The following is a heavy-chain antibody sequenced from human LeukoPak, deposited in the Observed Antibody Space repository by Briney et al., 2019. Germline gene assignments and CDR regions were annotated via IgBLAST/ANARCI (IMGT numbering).Heavy chain of an antibody. CDR2: IYYSGST. J-gene: IGHJ3*02. CDR1: GGSISSYY. V-gene: IGHV4-59*01. D-gene: IGHD1-26*01. Sequence: SETLSLNCTVSGGSISSYYWSWIRQPPGKGLEWIGYIYYSGSTNYNPSLKSRVTISVDTSKNQFSLKLSSVTAADTAVYYCARGLGIVGATDDAFDIWGQGTMVTVSS. CDR3: ARGLGIVGATDDAFDI.